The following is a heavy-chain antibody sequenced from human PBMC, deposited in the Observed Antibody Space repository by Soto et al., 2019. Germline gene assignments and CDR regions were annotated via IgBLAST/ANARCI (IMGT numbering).Heavy chain of an antibody. CDR3: ARPQGYCSGGSCATDNWFDP. CDR1: GGSISSSTYY. J-gene: IGHJ5*02. CDR2: IYYSGST. Sequence: SLTCTVSGGSISSSTYYWGWIRQPPGKGLEWIGSIYYSGSTYYNPSLKSRVTISVDTSKNQFSLKLSSVTAADTAVYYCARPQGYCSGGSCATDNWFDPWGQGTLVTVSS. D-gene: IGHD2-15*01. V-gene: IGHV4-39*01.